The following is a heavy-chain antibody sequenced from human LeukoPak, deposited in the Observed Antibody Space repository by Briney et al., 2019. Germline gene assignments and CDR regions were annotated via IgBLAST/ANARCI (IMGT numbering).Heavy chain of an antibody. Sequence: ASVKVSCKASGYTFTGYYMHWVRQAPGQGLEWMGYIYPNSGATKYAQKFQGRVTMTRDTSISTAYMELSGLRSDDTAVYYCGTLLSNGPFDYWGQGSLFTVSS. CDR2: IYPNSGAT. V-gene: IGHV1-2*02. CDR1: GYTFTGYY. CDR3: GTLLSNGPFDY. J-gene: IGHJ4*02.